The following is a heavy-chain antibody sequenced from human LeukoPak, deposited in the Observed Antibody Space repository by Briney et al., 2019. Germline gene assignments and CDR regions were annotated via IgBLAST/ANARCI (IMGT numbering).Heavy chain of an antibody. V-gene: IGHV1-69*13. Sequence: ASVKVSCKASGGSFRNSAFVWARQAPGQGLDWMGGIIPVFGTPNYADNFQDRVTISADESTNTAYLDLSSLRSEDTAVYFCAILGDGRIGMGLLGSFDYWGQGTLVIVSP. J-gene: IGHJ4*02. CDR3: AILGDGRIGMGLLGSFDY. CDR1: GGSFRNSA. D-gene: IGHD2/OR15-2a*01. CDR2: IIPVFGTP.